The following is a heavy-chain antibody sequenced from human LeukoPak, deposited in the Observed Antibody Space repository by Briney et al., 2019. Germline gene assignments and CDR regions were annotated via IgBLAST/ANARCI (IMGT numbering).Heavy chain of an antibody. CDR1: GFTFSSYA. Sequence: TGGSLRLSCAASGFTFSSYAMHWVRQAPGKGLEWVAVISYDGSNKYYADSVKGRFTISRDNSKNTLYLQMNNLRAEDTAVYYCARGSPRVVTAIYDYWGQGTLVTVSS. CDR2: ISYDGSNK. J-gene: IGHJ4*02. CDR3: ARGSPRVVTAIYDY. V-gene: IGHV3-30*04. D-gene: IGHD2-21*02.